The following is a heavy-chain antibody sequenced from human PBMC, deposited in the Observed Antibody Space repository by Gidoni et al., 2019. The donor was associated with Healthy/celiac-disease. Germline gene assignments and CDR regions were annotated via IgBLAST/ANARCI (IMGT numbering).Heavy chain of an antibody. J-gene: IGHJ5*02. CDR1: GGSISSGGYY. D-gene: IGHD3-22*01. CDR3: ARSHYDSSGMFDP. Sequence: QVQLQESGPGLVKPSQTLSLTCTVSGGSISSGGYYWSWIRQHPGKGLEWLGYIYYSGSTYYNPSLKSRVTISVDTSKNQFSLKLSSVTAADTAVYYCARSHYDSSGMFDPWGQGTLVTVSS. V-gene: IGHV4-31*03. CDR2: IYYSGST.